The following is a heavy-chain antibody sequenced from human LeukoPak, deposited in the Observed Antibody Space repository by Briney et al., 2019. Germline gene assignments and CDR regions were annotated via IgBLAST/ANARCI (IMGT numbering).Heavy chain of an antibody. CDR1: GFIFSTYA. CDR3: AKDIGTTY. V-gene: IGHV3-23*01. CDR2: ISGSGGTT. J-gene: IGHJ4*02. D-gene: IGHD1-7*01. Sequence: GGSLRLSCAASGFIFSTYAMSWVRQAPGKGLDWVSGISGSGGTTYYADSVKGRFTISRDNSKNMLYLQMNSPRAEDTAVYYCAKDIGTTYWGQGTLVTVSS.